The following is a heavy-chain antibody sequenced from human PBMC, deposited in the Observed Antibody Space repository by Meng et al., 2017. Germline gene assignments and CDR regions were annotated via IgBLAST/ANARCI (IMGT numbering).Heavy chain of an antibody. V-gene: IGHV1-8*01. CDR3: STYDYDGSGYFNAFDI. CDR1: GYTFTSYD. CDR2: MNPNSGNT. D-gene: IGHD3-22*01. J-gene: IGHJ3*02. Sequence: ASVKVSCKASGYTFTSYDINWVRQATGQGLEWMGWMNPNSGNTGYAQKFQGRVTMTRNTSISTAYMELSSLRAEDTAVYYCSTYDYDGSGYFNAFDIWGQGTMVTVSS.